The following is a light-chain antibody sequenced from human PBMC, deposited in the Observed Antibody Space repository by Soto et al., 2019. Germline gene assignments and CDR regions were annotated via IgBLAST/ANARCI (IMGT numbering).Light chain of an antibody. J-gene: IGLJ2*01. CDR1: SSDVGGSQY. Sequence: QSALTQPASVSGSPGQSITISCTGTSSDVGGSQYVSWFQQHPGKAPKLIIYEVSYRPSGVSNRFSGSKSGNTASLTISGLQAEDEADYYCNSYTTSRIVLFGGGTKLTVL. V-gene: IGLV2-14*01. CDR2: EVS. CDR3: NSYTTSRIVL.